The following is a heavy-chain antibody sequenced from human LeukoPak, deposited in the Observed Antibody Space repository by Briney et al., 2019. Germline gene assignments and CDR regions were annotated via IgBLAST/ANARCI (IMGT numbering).Heavy chain of an antibody. V-gene: IGHV3-9*01. CDR2: TSWNSGSI. CDR1: GFTFDDYA. Sequence: GRSLRLSCAASGFTFDDYAMHWVRQAPGKGLEWVSGTSWNSGSIGYADSVEGRFTISRDNAKNSLYLQMNSLRAEDTALYYCARGDSSGYYPYWGQGTLVTVFS. CDR3: ARGDSSGYYPY. J-gene: IGHJ1*01. D-gene: IGHD3-22*01.